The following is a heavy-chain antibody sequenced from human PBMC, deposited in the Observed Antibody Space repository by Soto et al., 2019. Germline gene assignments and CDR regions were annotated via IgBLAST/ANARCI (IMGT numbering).Heavy chain of an antibody. Sequence: PRGSLKISCKGSGYSFTSYWIGWVRQMPGKGLEWMGIIYPGDSDTRYSPSFQGQVTISADKSISTAYLQWSSLKASDTAMYYCARNRPAPPSKYGMDVWGQGTTVTVSS. CDR3: ARNRPAPPSKYGMDV. CDR2: IYPGDSDT. J-gene: IGHJ6*02. V-gene: IGHV5-51*01. CDR1: GYSFTSYW.